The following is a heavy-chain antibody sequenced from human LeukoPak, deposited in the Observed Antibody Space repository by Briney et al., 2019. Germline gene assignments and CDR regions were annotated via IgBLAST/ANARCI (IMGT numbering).Heavy chain of an antibody. J-gene: IGHJ4*02. V-gene: IGHV3-23*01. Sequence: GGSLRLSCAASGFTFSSYAMSWVRQAPGKGLEWVSAISGSGGSTYYADSVKGRFTISRDNSKNTLYLQMNSLRADDTAVYYCAKDTGYSSGWPDYWGQGTLVTVSS. CDR1: GFTFSSYA. D-gene: IGHD6-19*01. CDR2: ISGSGGST. CDR3: AKDTGYSSGWPDY.